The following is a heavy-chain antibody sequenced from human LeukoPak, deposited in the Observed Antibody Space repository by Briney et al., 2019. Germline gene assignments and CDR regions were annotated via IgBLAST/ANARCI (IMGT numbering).Heavy chain of an antibody. CDR2: IYPGDSDT. Sequence: RGESLKISCKGSGYTFTSNWIAWVRQMPGKGLEWMGIIYPGDSDTRYGPSFQGQVTISVDKSISTAYLQWSSLKASDSAMYYCAREGTTGGYYDYWGQGTHVTVSS. CDR1: GYTFTSNW. CDR3: AREGTTGGYYDY. V-gene: IGHV5-51*01. J-gene: IGHJ4*02. D-gene: IGHD1-7*01.